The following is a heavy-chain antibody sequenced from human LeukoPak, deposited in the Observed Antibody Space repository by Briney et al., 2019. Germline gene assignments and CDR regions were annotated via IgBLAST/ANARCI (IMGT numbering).Heavy chain of an antibody. CDR1: GFTFSSYW. CDR3: ARVGIAARRDAFDI. CDR2: INTDGSST. J-gene: IGHJ3*02. V-gene: IGHV3-74*01. Sequence: PGGSLRLSCAASGFTFSSYWMHWVRQAPGKGLVWVSRINTDGSSTSYADSVKGRFTISRDNAKNTLYLQMNSLRAEDTAVYYCARVGIAARRDAFDIWGQGTMVTVSS. D-gene: IGHD6-6*01.